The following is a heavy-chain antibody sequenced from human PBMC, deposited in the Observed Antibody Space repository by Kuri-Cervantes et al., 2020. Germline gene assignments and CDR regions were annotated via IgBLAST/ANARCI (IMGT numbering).Heavy chain of an antibody. Sequence: SETLSLTCAVSGGSISSSNWWSWVRQPPGKGLEWIGEIYHSGSTNYNPSLKSRVTISVDKSKNQLSLKLSSVTAADTAVYYCARGLLWFGEFPPGFDYWGQGTLVTVSS. V-gene: IGHV4-4*02. CDR3: ARGLLWFGEFPPGFDY. CDR1: GGSISSSNW. CDR2: IYHSGST. D-gene: IGHD3-10*01. J-gene: IGHJ4*02.